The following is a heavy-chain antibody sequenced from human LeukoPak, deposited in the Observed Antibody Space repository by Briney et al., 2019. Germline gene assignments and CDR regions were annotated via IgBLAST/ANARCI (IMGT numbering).Heavy chain of an antibody. J-gene: IGHJ4*02. D-gene: IGHD3-22*01. Sequence: GRSLRLSCAASGFTFSSYGMHWVRQAPGKGLEWVAVIWYDGSNKYYADSVKGRFTISRDNSKNTLYLQMSSLRAEDTAVYYCARDLAMYYYDSSGCLDYWGQGTLVTVSS. CDR2: IWYDGSNK. CDR3: ARDLAMYYYDSSGCLDY. V-gene: IGHV3-33*01. CDR1: GFTFSSYG.